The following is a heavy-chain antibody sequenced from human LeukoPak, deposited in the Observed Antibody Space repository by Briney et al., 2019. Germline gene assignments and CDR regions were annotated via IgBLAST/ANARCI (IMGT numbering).Heavy chain of an antibody. V-gene: IGHV4-34*01. CDR1: GGSFSGYY. Sequence: SETLSLTCAVYGGSFSGYYWSWIRQPPGKGLEWIGEINHSGSTNYNPSFKSRVTISVDTSKNQFSLKLSSVTAADTAVYYCARIASRFWSGYSYYYYYMDVWGKGTTVTVSS. CDR3: ARIASRFWSGYSYYYYYMDV. D-gene: IGHD3-3*01. CDR2: INHSGST. J-gene: IGHJ6*03.